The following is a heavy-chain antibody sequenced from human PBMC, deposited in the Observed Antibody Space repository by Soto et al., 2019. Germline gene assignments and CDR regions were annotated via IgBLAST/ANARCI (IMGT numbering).Heavy chain of an antibody. V-gene: IGHV1-69*01. J-gene: IGHJ6*02. Sequence: QVQLVQSGAEVKKPGSSVKVSCKASGGTFSSYAISWVRQAPGQGLEWMGGIIPIFGTANYAQKFQGRVTITADESTSTAYMELSSLRSEDTAVYYCARDRGGVPAARLRYYYYGIDLWGQGTTVTVSS. CDR1: GGTFSSYA. D-gene: IGHD2-2*01. CDR3: ARDRGGVPAARLRYYYYGIDL. CDR2: IIPIFGTA.